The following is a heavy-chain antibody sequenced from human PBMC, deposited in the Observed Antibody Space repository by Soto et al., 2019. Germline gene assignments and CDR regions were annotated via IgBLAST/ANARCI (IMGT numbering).Heavy chain of an antibody. CDR3: ARQRTLDV. CDR2: ISSSGTTI. D-gene: IGHD2-2*01. CDR1: GFTFNSYS. Sequence: GGSLRLSCAASGFTFNSYSMNWVRQAPGKGLEWVSYISSSGTTIYYADSVKGRFTVSRDNAKNSLYLQVNSLRDEDTAVYYCARQRTLDVWGQGTTVTVSS. J-gene: IGHJ6*02. V-gene: IGHV3-48*02.